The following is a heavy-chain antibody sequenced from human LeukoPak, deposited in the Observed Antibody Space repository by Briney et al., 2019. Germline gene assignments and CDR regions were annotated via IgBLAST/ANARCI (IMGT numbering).Heavy chain of an antibody. CDR3: ARDPTSSYYYYGMDV. CDR1: GYTFTSYY. Sequence: VASVKVSCKASGYTFTSYYMHWVRQAPGQGLEWMGGIIPIFGTANYAQKFQGRVTITADESTSTAYMELSSLRSEDTAVYYCARDPTSSYYYYGMDVWGQGTTVTVSS. J-gene: IGHJ6*02. CDR2: IIPIFGTA. V-gene: IGHV1-69*13. D-gene: IGHD6-6*01.